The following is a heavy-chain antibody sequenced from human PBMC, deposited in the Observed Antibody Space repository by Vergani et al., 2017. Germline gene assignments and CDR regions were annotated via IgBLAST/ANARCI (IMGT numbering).Heavy chain of an antibody. J-gene: IGHJ4*02. V-gene: IGHV5-51*03. D-gene: IGHD1-14*01. Sequence: EIQLVQSGTEVKKTGESLRISCKTSGYTFTTHWIGWVRQVPGKGLEWMGIIYPGDSDTTYSPPIQGQVTISVDRSGSSAFLQWSSLKTSDSAMYYCALPSAATTGAFQFWGQGTLVTGS. CDR2: IYPGDSDT. CDR3: ALPSAATTGAFQF. CDR1: GYTFTTHW.